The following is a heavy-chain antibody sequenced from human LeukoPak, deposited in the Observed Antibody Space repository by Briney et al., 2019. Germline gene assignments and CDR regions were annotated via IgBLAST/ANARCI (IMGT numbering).Heavy chain of an antibody. CDR3: VFGFSGGWGHFHH. V-gene: IGHV3-64D*06. D-gene: IGHD6-19*01. CDR2: TSTNGVNT. CDR1: GFTFSNYA. J-gene: IGHJ1*01. Sequence: TGGSLRLSCSASGFTFSNYAMHWVRQAPGKGLEYVSATSTNGVNTYYADSVKGRFTISRDNSKSTLFLQMSSLRAEDTAVYYCVFGFSGGWGHFHHWGQGTLVTVSS.